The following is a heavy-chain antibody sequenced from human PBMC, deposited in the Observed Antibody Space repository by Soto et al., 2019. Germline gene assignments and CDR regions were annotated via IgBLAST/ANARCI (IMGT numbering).Heavy chain of an antibody. J-gene: IGHJ6*03. CDR2: IYPSDSDT. Sequence: GESLKISCKGSGYTFTTSWIAWVRQMPGKGLEWMGIIYPSDSDTRYSPSFQGQVTISVDKSISAAHLQWSSLKASDTAMYYCARLYGHYMDGWGKGTTVTVSS. CDR1: GYTFTTSW. D-gene: IGHD4-17*01. V-gene: IGHV5-51*01. CDR3: ARLYGHYMDG.